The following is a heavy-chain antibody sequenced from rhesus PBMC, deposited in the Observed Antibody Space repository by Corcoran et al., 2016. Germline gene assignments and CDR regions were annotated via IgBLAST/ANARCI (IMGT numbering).Heavy chain of an antibody. CDR1: GGSISGYYL. Sequence: QVQLQESGPGVVKPSETLSLTCAVSGGSISGYYLWSWIRRPPGKGLIWIGYIYGGDRSTSYNPSLKIRVIISIDTSKNKFCLKLSSVPAADPALYYCAITGTPFGLDSWGQGVVVTVSS. V-gene: IGHV4-106*01. CDR2: IYGGDRST. J-gene: IGHJ6*01. CDR3: AITGTPFGLDS. D-gene: IGHD1-7*02.